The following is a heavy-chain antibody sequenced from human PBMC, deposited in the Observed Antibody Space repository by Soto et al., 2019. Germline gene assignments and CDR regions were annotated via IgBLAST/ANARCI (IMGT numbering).Heavy chain of an antibody. Sequence: SETLALTCAVSGGSISSGGYAWSWIRQPPGKGLEWIGYIYHSGSTYYNPSLKSRVTISVDRSKNQFSLKLSSVTAADTAVYYCASATTDTAMAPGYWGQGTLVTVSS. V-gene: IGHV4-30-2*01. CDR1: GGSISSGGYA. J-gene: IGHJ4*02. D-gene: IGHD5-18*01. CDR3: ASATTDTAMAPGY. CDR2: IYHSGST.